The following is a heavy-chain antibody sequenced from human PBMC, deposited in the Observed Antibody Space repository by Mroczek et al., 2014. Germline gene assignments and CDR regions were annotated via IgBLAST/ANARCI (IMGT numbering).Heavy chain of an antibody. CDR2: ISAYNGNT. V-gene: IGHV1-18*01. Sequence: VQLVQSGAEVKKPGASVKVSCKASGYTFTSYGISWVRQAPGQGLEWMGWISAYNGNTNYAQKLQGRVTMTTDTSTSTAYMELRSLRSDDTAVYYCARDHPLQQQLVPDYYYYYMDVWGKGTTVTVSS. D-gene: IGHD6-13*01. J-gene: IGHJ6*03. CDR1: GYTFTSYG. CDR3: ARDHPLQQQLVPDYYYYYMDV.